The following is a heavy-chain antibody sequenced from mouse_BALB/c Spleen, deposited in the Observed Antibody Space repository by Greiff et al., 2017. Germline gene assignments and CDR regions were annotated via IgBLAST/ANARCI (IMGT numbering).Heavy chain of an antibody. CDR2: IYPGNVNT. CDR1: GYTFTSYY. V-gene: IGHV1S56*01. J-gene: IGHJ2*01. D-gene: IGHD2-3*01. Sequence: QVQLKQSGPELVKPGASVRISCKASGYTFTSYYIHWVKQRPGQGLEWIGWIYPGNVNTKYNEKFKGKATLTADKSSSTAYMQLSSLTSEDSAVYFCARYWDGYFDYWGQGTTLTVSS. CDR3: ARYWDGYFDY.